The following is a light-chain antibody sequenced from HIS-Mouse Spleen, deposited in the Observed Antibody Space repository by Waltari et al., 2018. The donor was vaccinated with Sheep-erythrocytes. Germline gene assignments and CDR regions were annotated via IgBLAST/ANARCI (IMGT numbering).Light chain of an antibody. CDR3: CSYAGSYNHV. V-gene: IGLV2-11*01. CDR2: DVS. CDR1: SSDVGGYTS. Sequence: QSALTPPRSVSGSPGQSVTISCTGTSSDVGGYTSVSWYQQHPGKAPKLMIYDVSKRPSGVPDRFSGSKSGNTASLTISGLQAEDEADYYCCSYAGSYNHVFATGTKVTVL. J-gene: IGLJ1*01.